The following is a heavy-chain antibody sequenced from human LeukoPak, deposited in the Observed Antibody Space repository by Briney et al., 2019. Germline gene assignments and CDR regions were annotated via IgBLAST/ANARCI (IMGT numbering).Heavy chain of an antibody. D-gene: IGHD4-11*01. CDR1: GGSISSGGYY. CDR2: IHHSGST. V-gene: IGHV4-30-2*01. J-gene: IGHJ6*02. CDR3: ATSNSGSYYYGLDV. Sequence: SSETLSLTCTVSGGSISSGGYYWSWIRQPPGKGLEWIGYIHHSGSTHYNPSLKSRVTISVDTSKNQFSLKLTSLTAADTAFYYCATSNSGSYYYGLDVWGRGTAVTVSS.